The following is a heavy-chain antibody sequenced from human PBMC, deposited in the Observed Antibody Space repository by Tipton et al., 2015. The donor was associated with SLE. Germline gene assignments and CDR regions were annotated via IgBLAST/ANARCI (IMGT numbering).Heavy chain of an antibody. J-gene: IGHJ4*02. CDR1: GFTFSSYW. Sequence: SLRLSCAASGFTFSSYWMSWDRQAPGKGLEWVANIKQDGSEKYYVDSVKGRFTISRDNAKNSLYLQMNSLRAEDTAVYYCAREHTIFGVVTSSFDYWGQGTLVTVSS. CDR2: IKQDGSEK. V-gene: IGHV3-7*01. D-gene: IGHD3-3*01. CDR3: AREHTIFGVVTSSFDY.